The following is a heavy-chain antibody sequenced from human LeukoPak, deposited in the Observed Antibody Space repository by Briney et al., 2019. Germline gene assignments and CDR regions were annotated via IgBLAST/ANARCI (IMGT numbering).Heavy chain of an antibody. CDR3: VADNGVRFLEVDY. Sequence: GGSRRLSCETSGFTFNRAWMSWVRQGPGKGLEWVGRTISETDGGTTDYAAPVKGRFFISRDDSQQTLYLQMNNLKTEDTAVYYCVADNGVRFLEVDYWGLGTLVTVSS. CDR1: GFTFNRAW. CDR2: TISETDGGTT. J-gene: IGHJ4*02. V-gene: IGHV3-15*01. D-gene: IGHD3-3*01.